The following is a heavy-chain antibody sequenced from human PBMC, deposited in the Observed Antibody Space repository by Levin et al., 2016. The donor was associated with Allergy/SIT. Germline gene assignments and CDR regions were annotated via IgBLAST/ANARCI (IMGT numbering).Heavy chain of an antibody. D-gene: IGHD2-2*02. V-gene: IGHV4-34*01. CDR2: INHSGST. J-gene: IGHJ6*03. CDR3: AGDGYCSSTSCYSNYYYMDV. Sequence: SETLSLTCAVSGGSFSGYSWRWIRQPPGKGLEWIGEINHSGSTNYNPSLKSRITISVDTSKKQFFLKLSSVTAADTAVYYCAGDGYCSSTSCYSNYYYMDVWGKGTTVTVSS. CDR1: GGSFSGYS.